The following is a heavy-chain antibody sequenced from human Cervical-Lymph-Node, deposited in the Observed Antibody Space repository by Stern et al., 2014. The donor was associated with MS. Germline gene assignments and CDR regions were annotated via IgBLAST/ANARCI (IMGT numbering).Heavy chain of an antibody. D-gene: IGHD1-1*01. J-gene: IGHJ6*02. Sequence: VQLVESGAEVKNPGASVKGSCKASGYTFTDYYMQWRRQAHGQGLEWMGWINPTNCGTNSAQKFQGWVTMTRDTSTSTAYMELSRLRSDDTAIYYCARASTTANNYYDGVDVWGQGTTVTVTS. V-gene: IGHV1-2*04. CDR1: GYTFTDYY. CDR2: INPTNCGT. CDR3: ARASTTANNYYDGVDV.